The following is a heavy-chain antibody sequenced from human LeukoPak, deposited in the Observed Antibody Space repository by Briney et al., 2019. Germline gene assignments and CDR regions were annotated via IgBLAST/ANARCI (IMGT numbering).Heavy chain of an antibody. CDR3: AARDNPRDYYGMDV. CDR1: GYTLTELS. V-gene: IGHV1-24*01. J-gene: IGHJ6*02. D-gene: IGHD1-1*01. CDR2: FDPEDGET. Sequence: GASVTVSFTVSGYTLTELSMHWVRQAPGKGLEWMGGFDPEDGETIYAQKFQGRVTMTEDTSTDTAYMELSSLRSEDTAVYYCAARDNPRDYYGMDVWGQGTTVTVPS.